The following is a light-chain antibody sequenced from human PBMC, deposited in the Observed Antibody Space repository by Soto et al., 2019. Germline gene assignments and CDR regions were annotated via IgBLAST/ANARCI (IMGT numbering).Light chain of an antibody. J-gene: IGKJ1*01. V-gene: IGKV1-5*03. CDR2: EAS. CDR3: QHYNSYSPA. CDR1: QSINNW. Sequence: DIQMTQSPSTLSASVGDRVTITCRASQSINNWLAWYQQKPGKAPKLLLYEASGLESGVPSRFSGSGSGTEFTLTVSSLPPNDFATYYCQHYNSYSPAFGQGTKVEIK.